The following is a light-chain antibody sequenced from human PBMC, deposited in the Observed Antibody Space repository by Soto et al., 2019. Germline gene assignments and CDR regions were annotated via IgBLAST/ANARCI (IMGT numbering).Light chain of an antibody. V-gene: IGKV3-20*01. CDR3: QQFGSSPLYT. CDR1: QSVSSSY. Sequence: EIVLTQSPGTLSLSPGERVTLSCRASQSVSSSYLAWYQQKPGQAPRLLIYGASSRATGIPDRFSGSGSGTDFPLTISSLGPEDFAVYYCQQFGSSPLYTFGQGTKLEIK. J-gene: IGKJ2*01. CDR2: GAS.